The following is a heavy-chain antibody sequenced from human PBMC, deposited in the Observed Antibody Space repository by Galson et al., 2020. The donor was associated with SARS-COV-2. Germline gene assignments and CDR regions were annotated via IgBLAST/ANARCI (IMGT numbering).Heavy chain of an antibody. CDR1: GYTFTAYY. CDR2: INPNTGGT. CDR3: ARVVAATRAVDY. J-gene: IGHJ4*02. Sequence: ASVKVSCKASGYTFTAYYIHWVRQAPGQGLEWMGRINPNTGGTNYAQNFQDRVTVTRDTSTTTAYMELSSLTSNDTAVYYCARVVAATRAVDYWGQGTLVTGS. D-gene: IGHD2-15*01. V-gene: IGHV1-2*06.